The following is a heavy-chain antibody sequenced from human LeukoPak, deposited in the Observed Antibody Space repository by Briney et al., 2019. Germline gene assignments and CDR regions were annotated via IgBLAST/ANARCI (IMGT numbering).Heavy chain of an antibody. J-gene: IGHJ4*02. CDR1: GSTLSTTA. Sequence: PGGSPRPSCAAFGSTLSTTATRWVRQPPRKGLEWVAVISYDGSNKYYADSVKGRFTISRENSKITLHLQMNSLRAEDTAVYYCARGPDSRNTYWGQGTLVTVSS. CDR3: ARGPDSRNTY. CDR2: ISYDGSNK. V-gene: IGHV3-30-3*01. D-gene: IGHD3-22*01.